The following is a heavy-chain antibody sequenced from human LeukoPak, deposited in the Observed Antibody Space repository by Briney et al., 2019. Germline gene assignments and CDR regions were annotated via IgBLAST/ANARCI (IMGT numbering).Heavy chain of an antibody. CDR2: IYSGGST. D-gene: IGHD1-1*01. Sequence: PGGSLRLSCAASGFTVSSNYMSWVRQAPGKGLEWVSVIYSGGSTYYADSVKGRFTISRDNSKSTLYLQMNSLRAEDTAVYYCARDLRAKQLLYYYYGMDVWGQGTTVTVSS. CDR1: GFTVSSNY. J-gene: IGHJ6*02. CDR3: ARDLRAKQLLYYYYGMDV. V-gene: IGHV3-66*02.